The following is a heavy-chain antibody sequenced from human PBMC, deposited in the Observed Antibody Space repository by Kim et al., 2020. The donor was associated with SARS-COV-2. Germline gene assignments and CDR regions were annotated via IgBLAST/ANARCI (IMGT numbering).Heavy chain of an antibody. CDR2: T. J-gene: IGHJ2*01. Sequence: TSSADPGKGRFTIARDNAKSTMYVQMNRLGAEDTAVYYCARGGVGSFDLWGRGTLVTVSS. D-gene: IGHD3-10*01. CDR3: ARGGVGSFDL. V-gene: IGHV3-74*01.